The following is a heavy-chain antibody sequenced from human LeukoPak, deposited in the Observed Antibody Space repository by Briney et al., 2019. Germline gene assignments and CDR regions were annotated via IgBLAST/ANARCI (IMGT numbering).Heavy chain of an antibody. V-gene: IGHV4-34*01. CDR2: INHSGST. CDR1: GGSFSGYY. CDR3: ASASFVLMVYAIYY. J-gene: IGHJ4*02. Sequence: SETLSLTCAVYGGSFSGYYWSCIRQPPGKGLEWIGEINHSGSTNYNPSLKSRVTISVDTSKNQFSLKLSSVTAADTAVYYCASASFVLMVYAIYYWGQGTLVTVSS. D-gene: IGHD2-8*01.